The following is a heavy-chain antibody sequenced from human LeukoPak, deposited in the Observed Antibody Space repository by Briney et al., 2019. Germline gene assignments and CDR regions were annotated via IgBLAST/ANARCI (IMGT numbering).Heavy chain of an antibody. CDR1: GESFSGYY. D-gene: IGHD2-15*01. V-gene: IGHV4-34*01. CDR2: INHSRST. J-gene: IGHJ4*02. Sequence: SETLSLTCAVYGESFSGYYWSWIRQPPGKGLEWIGEINHSRSTNNNPSVKSRITISVQTSKDQFSLKLSSVTAADSAVYYCARGATSCSDGSGYKLSRVYYFDYWGRGTPVTVSS. CDR3: ARGATSCSDGSGYKLSRVYYFDY.